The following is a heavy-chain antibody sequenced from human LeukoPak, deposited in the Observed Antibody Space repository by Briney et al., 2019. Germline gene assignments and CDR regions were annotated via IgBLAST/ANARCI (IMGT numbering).Heavy chain of an antibody. CDR1: GGSISNYY. CDR3: ARVTSMVVPASNWFDP. J-gene: IGHJ5*02. D-gene: IGHD2-2*01. V-gene: IGHV4-59*12. CDR2: IYYSGST. Sequence: SETLSLTCTVSGGSISNYYWSWIRQPPGKGLEWIAYIYYSGSTNYNLSLKSRVTISVDTSKNQFSLKLSSVTAADTAVYYCARVTSMVVPASNWFDPWGQGTLVTVSS.